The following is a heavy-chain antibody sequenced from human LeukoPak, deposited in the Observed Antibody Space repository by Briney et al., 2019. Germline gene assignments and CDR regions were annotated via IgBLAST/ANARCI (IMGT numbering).Heavy chain of an antibody. J-gene: IGHJ5*02. V-gene: IGHV4-59*08. Sequence: PSETLSLTCTVSSGSISSYYWSWIRQPPGKGLEWIGYIYYSGSTNYNPSLKSRVTISVDTSKNQFSLKLSSVTAADTAVYYCASTQYSSGWYRGWFDPWGQGTLVTVSS. CDR2: IYYSGST. CDR3: ASTQYSSGWYRGWFDP. CDR1: SGSISSYY. D-gene: IGHD6-19*01.